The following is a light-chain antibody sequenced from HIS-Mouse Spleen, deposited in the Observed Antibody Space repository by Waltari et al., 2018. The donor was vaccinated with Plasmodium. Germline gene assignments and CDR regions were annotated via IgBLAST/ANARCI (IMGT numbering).Light chain of an antibody. J-gene: IGLJ3*02. CDR2: EDS. CDR3: YSTDSSGNHRV. V-gene: IGLV3-10*01. Sequence: SYELTQPPSVSVSPGQKARITCSGDALPKKYAYWYQQKSGQAPVLVIYEDSKRPSGIPERFSGSSSGTMVTLTISGAQVEDEADYYCYSTDSSGNHRVFGGGTKLTVL. CDR1: ALPKKY.